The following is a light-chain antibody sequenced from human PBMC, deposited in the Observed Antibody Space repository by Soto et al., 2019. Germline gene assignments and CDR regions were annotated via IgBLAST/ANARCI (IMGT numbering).Light chain of an antibody. V-gene: IGLV2-14*01. CDR2: DVS. CDR3: SSYTTSSTYV. CDR1: SSDVGGYNY. J-gene: IGLJ1*01. Sequence: QSVLTQPASVSGSPGQSIAISCTGTSSDVGGYNYVSWYQQHPGKAPKLILCDVSNRPSGVSDRFSDSKSGNTASLTISGLQTEDEADYYCSSYTTSSTYVFGTGTKVTVL.